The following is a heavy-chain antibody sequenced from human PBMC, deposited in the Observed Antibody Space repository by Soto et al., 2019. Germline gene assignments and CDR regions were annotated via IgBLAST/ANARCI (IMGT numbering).Heavy chain of an antibody. J-gene: IGHJ5*01. CDR1: GFTFSTYT. V-gene: IGHV3-21*01. CDR2: ISSGSSYI. D-gene: IGHD1-26*01. CDR3: ARDILAGWAHPDS. Sequence: PGGSLRLSCAASGFTFSTYTMNWVRQAPGKGLEWISSISSGSSYIYYAGSVKGRFTISRDNAKNSLFLQMNSLRADDTAVYYCARDILAGWAHPDSWGQGTQVTVSS.